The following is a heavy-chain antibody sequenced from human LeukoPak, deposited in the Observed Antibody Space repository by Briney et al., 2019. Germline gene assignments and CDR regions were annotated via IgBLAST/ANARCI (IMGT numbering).Heavy chain of an antibody. V-gene: IGHV3-9*01. CDR1: GFTFDDYA. Sequence: PGRSLRLSCAASGFTFDDYAMHWVRQAPGKGLEWVSGISWNSGSIGYADSVKGRFTISRDNAKNSLYLQMNSLRAEDTALYYCAKGSEQWLTLVYFDYWGQGTLVTVSS. D-gene: IGHD6-19*01. CDR2: ISWNSGSI. CDR3: AKGSEQWLTLVYFDY. J-gene: IGHJ4*02.